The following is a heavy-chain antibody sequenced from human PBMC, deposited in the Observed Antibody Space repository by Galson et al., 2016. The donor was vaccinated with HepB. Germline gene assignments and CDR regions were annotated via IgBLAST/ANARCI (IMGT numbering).Heavy chain of an antibody. Sequence: SLRLSCAASGFTFSTYTMNWVRQAPGKGLEWVSSISIGSSYIYYADSVKGRFTISRDNAKNSLYLEMNNLRAEDTAVYYCARDPTLSSWGQGTLVAVSS. CDR2: ISIGSSYI. CDR3: ARDPTLSS. J-gene: IGHJ5*02. V-gene: IGHV3-21*01. CDR1: GFTFSTYT.